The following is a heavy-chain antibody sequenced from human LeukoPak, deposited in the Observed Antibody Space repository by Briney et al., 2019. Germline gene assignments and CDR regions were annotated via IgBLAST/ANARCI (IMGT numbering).Heavy chain of an antibody. Sequence: SSVNVSCKSSGCTLSSYAIRWVRQAPGQGLEWMGRIIPILGIANYAQKFQGRVTITADKSTSTDYMEPSSVRSEDTAVYYCARVGPRDGYDYWGQGTLVTVS. CDR1: GCTLSSYA. V-gene: IGHV1-69*04. CDR2: IIPILGIA. D-gene: IGHD5-24*01. CDR3: ARVGPRDGYDY. J-gene: IGHJ4*02.